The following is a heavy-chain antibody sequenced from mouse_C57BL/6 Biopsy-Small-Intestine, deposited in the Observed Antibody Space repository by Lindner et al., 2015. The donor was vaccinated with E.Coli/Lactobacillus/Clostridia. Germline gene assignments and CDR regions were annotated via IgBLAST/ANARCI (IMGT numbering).Heavy chain of an antibody. CDR2: ISRGGGTI. V-gene: IGHV5-17*01. CDR1: GFTFSDYG. J-gene: IGHJ4*01. CDR3: ARRGEDYYAMDY. Sequence: VQLQESGGGLVKPGGSLKLSCAASGFTFSDYGMHWVRQAPEKGLEWIAYISRGGGTIYYADTVKGRFTISRDNAKNTLFLQMTSLRYEDTAMYYCARRGEDYYAMDYWGQGTSVTVSA.